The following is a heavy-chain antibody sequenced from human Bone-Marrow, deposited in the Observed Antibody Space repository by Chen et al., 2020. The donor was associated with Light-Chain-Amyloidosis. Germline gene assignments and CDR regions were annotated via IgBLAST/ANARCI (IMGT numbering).Heavy chain of an antibody. V-gene: IGHV5-51*01. J-gene: IGHJ4*02. D-gene: IGHD5-12*01. CDR2: IYPDDSDA. Sequence: EVQLEQSGPEVKKPGESLKISCKGSGYTFPNYWIGWVRQMPGKGLVWMGVIYPDDSDARYSPSFEGQVTIGTDKSIATACLQWRSLKASGTAMYYCARRRDGYNFDYWGQGTLVTVSS. CDR3: ARRRDGYNFDY. CDR1: GYTFPNYW.